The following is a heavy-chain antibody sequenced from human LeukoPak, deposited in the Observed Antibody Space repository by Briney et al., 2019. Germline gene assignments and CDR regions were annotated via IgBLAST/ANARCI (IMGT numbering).Heavy chain of an antibody. V-gene: IGHV4-59*01. J-gene: IGHJ4*02. CDR3: ARSGLRYFDWSDY. D-gene: IGHD3-9*01. CDR1: GGSISSYY. CDR2: IYYSGST. Sequence: KPSETLSLTCTVSGGSISSYYWSWIQQPPGKGLEWIGYIYYSGSTNYNPSLKSRVTISVDTSKNQFSLKLSSVTAADTAVYYCARSGLRYFDWSDYWGQGTLVTVSS.